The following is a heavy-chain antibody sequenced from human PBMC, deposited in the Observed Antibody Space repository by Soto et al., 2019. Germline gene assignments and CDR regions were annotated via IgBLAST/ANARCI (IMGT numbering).Heavy chain of an antibody. J-gene: IGHJ6*02. Sequence: EVQLVESGGGLVKPGGSLRLSCAASGFTFSSYSMNWVRQAPGKGQEWVSSIRSSSEHIYHADSVKGRFTISRDNAENSLYLQMNSLRAEDTAVYYCARRYGNYAMDVWGQGTTVTVSS. V-gene: IGHV3-21*01. CDR3: ARRYGNYAMDV. D-gene: IGHD1-1*01. CDR2: IRSSSEHI. CDR1: GFTFSSYS.